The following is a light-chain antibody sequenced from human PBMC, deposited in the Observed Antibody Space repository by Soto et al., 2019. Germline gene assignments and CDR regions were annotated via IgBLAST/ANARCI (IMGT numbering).Light chain of an antibody. CDR2: AAS. V-gene: IGKV1-17*01. CDR3: LQHNNYPPT. CDR1: QDIGND. Sequence: DIQMTQSPSSLSASVGDRVTITCRASQDIGNDLGWYQQKPGKAPKRLIYAASSLQSGVPSRFSRSGGGTEFALTISSLPPEDFATYYCLQHNNYPPTFGQGTKVEI. J-gene: IGKJ1*01.